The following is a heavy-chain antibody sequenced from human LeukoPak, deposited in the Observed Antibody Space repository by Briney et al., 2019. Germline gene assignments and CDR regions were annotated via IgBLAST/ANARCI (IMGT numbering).Heavy chain of an antibody. V-gene: IGHV3-33*08. Sequence: GGSLRLSCAASGFTFSSYSMNWVRQAPGKGLEWVAVIWYDGSNKYYADSVKGRFTISRDNSKNTLYLQMNSLRAEDTAVYYCARDEIEYSSSRYYYYGMDVWGQGTTVTVSS. J-gene: IGHJ6*02. D-gene: IGHD6-6*01. CDR1: GFTFSSYS. CDR3: ARDEIEYSSSRYYYYGMDV. CDR2: IWYDGSNK.